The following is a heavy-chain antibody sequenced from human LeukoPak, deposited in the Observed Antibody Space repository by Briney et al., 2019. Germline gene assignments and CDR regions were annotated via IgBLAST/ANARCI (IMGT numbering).Heavy chain of an antibody. CDR1: GFTFSSYA. Sequence: GGSLRLSCAASGFTFSSYAMSWVRQAPGKGLEWVSAISGSGGSTYYADSVKGRFTISRDNSKNTLYLQMNSLRAEDTAVYYCAKDGSYYYDSSGFDYWGQGTLVTVSS. CDR2: ISGSGGST. V-gene: IGHV3-23*01. J-gene: IGHJ4*02. D-gene: IGHD3-22*01. CDR3: AKDGSYYYDSSGFDY.